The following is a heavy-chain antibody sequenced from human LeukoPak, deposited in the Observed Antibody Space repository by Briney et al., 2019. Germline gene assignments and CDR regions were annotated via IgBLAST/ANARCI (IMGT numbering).Heavy chain of an antibody. Sequence: GASVNVSCKVSGYSLIEVAMHWVRQAPGKGLEWVGSFDPEDGEDGETHYAQKFQGRVTMTEDASTDTAYMELTSLSSEDTALYYCAMTDRCAGSPFDYWGQGTLVTVSS. V-gene: IGHV1-24*01. CDR3: AMTDRCAGSPFDY. CDR2: FDPEDGEDGET. CDR1: GYSLIEVA. J-gene: IGHJ4*02. D-gene: IGHD6-19*01.